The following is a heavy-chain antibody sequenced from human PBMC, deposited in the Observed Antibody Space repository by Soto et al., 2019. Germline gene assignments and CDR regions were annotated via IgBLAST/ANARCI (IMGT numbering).Heavy chain of an antibody. CDR1: GGSISSGDYS. J-gene: IGHJ5*02. D-gene: IGHD2-15*01. CDR3: ARGLDIVVVVAATRGNWFDP. V-gene: IGHV4-30-2*01. CDR2: IYYGGST. Sequence: SETLSLTCAVSGGSISSGDYSWNWIRQPPGKGLGWIGYIYYGGSTYYNPSLKSRVTISVDTSKNQFSLKLSSVTAADTAVYYCARGLDIVVVVAATRGNWFDPWGQGTLVTVSS.